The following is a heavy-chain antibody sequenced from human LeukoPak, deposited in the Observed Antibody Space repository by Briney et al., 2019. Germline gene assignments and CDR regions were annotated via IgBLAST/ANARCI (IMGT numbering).Heavy chain of an antibody. CDR2: ISYDGSNK. D-gene: IGHD3-22*01. CDR1: GFTFSSYW. J-gene: IGHJ4*02. CDR3: AKDPFFYYYDSSGYYEN. V-gene: IGHV3-30*18. Sequence: GGSLRLSCAASGFTFSSYWMHWVRQAPGKGLEWVAVISYDGSNKYYADSVKGRFTISRDNSKNTLYLQMNSLRAEDTAVYYCAKDPFFYYYDSSGYYENWGQGTLVTVSS.